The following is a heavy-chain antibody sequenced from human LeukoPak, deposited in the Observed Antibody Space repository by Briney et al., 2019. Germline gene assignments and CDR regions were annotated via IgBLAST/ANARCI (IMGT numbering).Heavy chain of an antibody. J-gene: IGHJ4*02. CDR2: IKQDGSEK. CDR3: ARDKGYFDY. D-gene: IGHD2-15*01. Sequence: GGTLRLSCAASGFTFSTYWMSWVRQAPGKGLEWVANIKQDGSEKSYVYSVKGRFTISRDNAKNSLFLQMNSLRADDTAVYFCARDKGYFDYWGQGTLVTVYS. CDR1: GFTFSTYW. V-gene: IGHV3-7*01.